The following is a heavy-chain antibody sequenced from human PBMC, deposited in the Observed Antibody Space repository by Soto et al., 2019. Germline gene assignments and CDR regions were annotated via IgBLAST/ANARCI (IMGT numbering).Heavy chain of an antibody. Sequence: QVQLVQSGAEVKKPGASVKVSCKASGYTFTSYDINWVRQATGQGLEWMGWMNPNSGNTGYAQKFQGRVTMTRNTFISTAYMELSSLRSEDTAVYYCARGLSDYIWGSYRFRGYFQHWGQGTLVTVSS. J-gene: IGHJ1*01. V-gene: IGHV1-8*01. D-gene: IGHD3-16*02. CDR3: ARGLSDYIWGSYRFRGYFQH. CDR2: MNPNSGNT. CDR1: GYTFTSYD.